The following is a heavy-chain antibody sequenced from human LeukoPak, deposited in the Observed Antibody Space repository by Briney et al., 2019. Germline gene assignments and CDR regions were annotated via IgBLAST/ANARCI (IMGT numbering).Heavy chain of an antibody. V-gene: IGHV3-7*01. CDR3: ARLNWSRADS. CDR2: INQGGSEP. D-gene: IGHD1-1*01. Sequence: SGGSLRLSCAASGLTFIDFWMMWVRQAPGKGLEWVANINQGGSEPYYVDPVQGRFTLSRDNTKNLLFLQMNGLRVEDTAVYYCARLNWSRADSWGQGTLLTVSA. CDR1: GLTFIDFW. J-gene: IGHJ4*02.